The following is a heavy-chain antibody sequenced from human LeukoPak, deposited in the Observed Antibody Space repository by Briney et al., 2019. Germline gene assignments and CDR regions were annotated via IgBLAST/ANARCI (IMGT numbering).Heavy chain of an antibody. CDR2: ISYDGSNK. CDR3: ARDGSGSYSEYFDC. CDR1: GFSNYA. D-gene: IGHD1-26*01. V-gene: IGHV3-30*04. J-gene: IGHJ4*02. Sequence: PGGSLRLSCAASGFSNYAMHWVRQAPGKGLEWVAVISYDGSNKFCADSVKGRFTISRDSSKNMLYLQMNSLRVEDTAVYYCARDGSGSYSEYFDCWGQGTLVAVSS.